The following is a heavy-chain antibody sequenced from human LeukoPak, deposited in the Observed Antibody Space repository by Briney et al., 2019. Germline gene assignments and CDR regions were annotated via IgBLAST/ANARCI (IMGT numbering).Heavy chain of an antibody. J-gene: IGHJ4*02. V-gene: IGHV1-18*01. CDR2: ISAYNGNT. Sequence: ASVTVSCKASGYTFTSYGISWVRQAPGQGLEWMGWISAYNGNTNYAQKLQGRVTMTTDTSTSTAYMELRSLRSDDTAVYYCARDGSGSYYSLYDYWGQGTLVTVSS. D-gene: IGHD1-26*01. CDR1: GYTFTSYG. CDR3: ARDGSGSYYSLYDY.